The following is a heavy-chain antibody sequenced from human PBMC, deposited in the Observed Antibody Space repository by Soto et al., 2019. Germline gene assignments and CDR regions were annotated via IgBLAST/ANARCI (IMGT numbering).Heavy chain of an antibody. CDR3: VTLSTAVDGYAFDI. CDR2: ISGGGVST. D-gene: IGHD6-19*01. Sequence: PGGSLRLSCAASGFTFSSYAMSWVRQAPGKGLEWVSAISGGGVSTCYADSVKGRFTISRDNARNTLYLQMNSLRAEDTAIYYCVTLSTAVDGYAFDIWGRGTMVTVSS. J-gene: IGHJ3*02. CDR1: GFTFSSYA. V-gene: IGHV3-23*01.